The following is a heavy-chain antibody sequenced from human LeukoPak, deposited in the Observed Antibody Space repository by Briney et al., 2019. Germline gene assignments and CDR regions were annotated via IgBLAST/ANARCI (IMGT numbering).Heavy chain of an antibody. V-gene: IGHV4-38-2*01. Sequence: PSETLSLTCAVPGYSISSSYYWGWIRQPPGKGLEWTGTIYHSGSTHYNPSLKSRVTLSVDTSKNQFSLKLRSVTAADTAVYYCASLPSNTVTHDYWGQGTLVTVSS. CDR3: ASLPSNTVTHDY. D-gene: IGHD4-11*01. CDR1: GYSISSSYY. CDR2: IYHSGST. J-gene: IGHJ4*02.